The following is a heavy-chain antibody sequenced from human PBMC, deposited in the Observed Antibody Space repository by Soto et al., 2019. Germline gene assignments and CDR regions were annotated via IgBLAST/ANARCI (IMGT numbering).Heavy chain of an antibody. D-gene: IGHD4-4*01. Sequence: EVQLLESGGGMVQRGGSLRLSCAASGFPFSSYVMAWVRQAPGKGLEWVSGIRGGGSNTFSADSVKGRFTISRDNSKNTLLLQMNSLGAEDTAVYYCAKDSNKYSSSLRGRYFDYWGQGIGVTVSS. V-gene: IGHV3-23*01. CDR3: AKDSNKYSSSLRGRYFDY. CDR1: GFPFSSYV. CDR2: IRGGGSNT. J-gene: IGHJ4*02.